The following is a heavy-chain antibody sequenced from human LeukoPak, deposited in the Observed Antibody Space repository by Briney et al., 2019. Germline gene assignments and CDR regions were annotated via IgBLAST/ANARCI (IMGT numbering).Heavy chain of an antibody. V-gene: IGHV1-69*13. CDR2: IIPIFGTA. CDR3: ARDRLVVVAAMDADAFDI. Sequence: SVKVSCKASGGTFSSCAISWVRQAPGQGLEWMGGIIPIFGTANYAQKFQGRVTITADESTSTAYMELSSLRSEDTAVYYCARDRLVVVAAMDADAFDIWGQGTMVTVSS. CDR1: GGTFSSCA. D-gene: IGHD2-15*01. J-gene: IGHJ3*02.